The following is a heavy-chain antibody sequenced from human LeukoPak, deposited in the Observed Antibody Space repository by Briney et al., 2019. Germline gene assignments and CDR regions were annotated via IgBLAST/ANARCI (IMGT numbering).Heavy chain of an antibody. V-gene: IGHV3-48*01. Sequence: GGSLRLACVAAGFTFSSYSMNWVRQAAGKGLEWVSYISSGSSTIYYADSGKGRFTISRDNAENSLNLKMNSLRAEDTAVYYCARAPGGCSSTSCSLGPQEPDYWGQGTLVTVSS. J-gene: IGHJ4*02. CDR1: GFTFSSYS. D-gene: IGHD2-2*01. CDR2: ISSGSSTI. CDR3: ARAPGGCSSTSCSLGPQEPDY.